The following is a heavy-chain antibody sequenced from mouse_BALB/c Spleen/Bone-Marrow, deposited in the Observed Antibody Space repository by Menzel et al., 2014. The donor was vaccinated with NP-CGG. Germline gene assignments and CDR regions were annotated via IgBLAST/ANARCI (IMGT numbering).Heavy chain of an antibody. J-gene: IGHJ2*01. Sequence: VKLMESGAELVKPGASVRLSCRASGYTFTSFYMYWVKQRPGQGLEWIGGINPSNGGTNFNEKFKSKATLTLDKSSSTAYMQLSSLTSEDSAVYYCTRGSYGSSQYYFDYWGQGTTRTVSS. CDR2: INPSNGGT. CDR1: GYTFTSFY. D-gene: IGHD1-1*01. CDR3: TRGSYGSSQYYFDY. V-gene: IGHV1S81*02.